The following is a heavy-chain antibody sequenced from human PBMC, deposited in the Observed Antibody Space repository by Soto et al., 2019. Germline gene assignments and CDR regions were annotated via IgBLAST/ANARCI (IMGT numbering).Heavy chain of an antibody. D-gene: IGHD1-26*01. CDR3: AAPSGVTPQNYYYYGMDV. CDR1: GYTFTSYA. Sequence: QVQLVQSGAEVKKPGASVKVSCKASGYTFTSYAMHWVRQAPGQRLEWMGWINAGNGNTKYSQKFQGRVTITRDTSASTAYMELSSLRSEDTAVYYCAAPSGVTPQNYYYYGMDVWGQGTTVTVSS. J-gene: IGHJ6*02. CDR2: INAGNGNT. V-gene: IGHV1-3*01.